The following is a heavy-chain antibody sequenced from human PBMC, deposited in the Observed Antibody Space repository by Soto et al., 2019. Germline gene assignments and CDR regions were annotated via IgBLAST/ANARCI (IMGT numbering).Heavy chain of an antibody. CDR1: GFTFNSYA. J-gene: IGHJ5*02. V-gene: IGHV3-23*01. CDR2: ISGSGGTT. CDR3: AKGPTAVTTRWFDP. D-gene: IGHD4-17*01. Sequence: PGGSLRLSCAASGFTFNSYAMSWVRQAPGKGLEWVSVISGSGGTTYYADSVEGRFTISRDNSVDTLYLHLNSLGADDTAVYYCAKGPTAVTTRWFDPWGQGTLVTVSS.